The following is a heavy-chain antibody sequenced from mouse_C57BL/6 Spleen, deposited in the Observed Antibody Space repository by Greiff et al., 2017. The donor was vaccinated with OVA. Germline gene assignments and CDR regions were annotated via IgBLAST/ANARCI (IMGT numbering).Heavy chain of an antibody. CDR2: INPSSGYT. J-gene: IGHJ2*01. V-gene: IGHV1-4*01. Sequence: VQLQESGAELARPGASVKMSCKASGYTFTSYTMHWVKQRPGQGLEWIGYINPSSGYTKYNQKFKDKATLTADKSSSTAYMHMSSLTSEDSAVYYCARLEYYFDYWGQGTTLTVSS. CDR3: ARLEYYFDY. CDR1: GYTFTSYT.